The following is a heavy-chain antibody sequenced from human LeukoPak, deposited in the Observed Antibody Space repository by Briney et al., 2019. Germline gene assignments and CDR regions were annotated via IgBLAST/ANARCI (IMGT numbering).Heavy chain of an antibody. V-gene: IGHV3-30*18. CDR2: ISYDGSNK. J-gene: IGHJ3*02. D-gene: IGHD6-19*01. CDR3: AKDEKQWLIDAFDI. Sequence: QPGGSLRLSCAASGFTFSSYGMHWVRQAPGKGLEWVAVISYDGSNKYYADSVKGRFTISRDNSKNTLYLQMNSLRAEDTAVYYCAKDEKQWLIDAFDIWGQGTMVTVSS. CDR1: GFTFSSYG.